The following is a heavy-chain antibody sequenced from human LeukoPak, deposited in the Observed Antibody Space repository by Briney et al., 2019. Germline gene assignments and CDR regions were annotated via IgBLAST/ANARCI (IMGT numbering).Heavy chain of an antibody. V-gene: IGHV4-38-2*02. CDR1: GYSISSGYY. CDR3: ARDNIVVVAATKAYYFDY. CDR2: IYHSGST. D-gene: IGHD2-15*01. J-gene: IGHJ4*02. Sequence: SETLSLTCTVSGYSISSGYYWGWIRQPPGKGLEWIGRIYHSGSTYYNPSLQSRGTISVDTSKNQFSLKLSSVTAADTAVYYCARDNIVVVAATKAYYFDYWGQGTLVTVSS.